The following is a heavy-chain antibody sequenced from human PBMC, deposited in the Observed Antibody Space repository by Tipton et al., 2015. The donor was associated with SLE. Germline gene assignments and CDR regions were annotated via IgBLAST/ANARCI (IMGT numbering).Heavy chain of an antibody. CDR3: ARRQLCLD. CDR2: IQSGGST. V-gene: IGHV4-39*01. J-gene: IGHJ4*02. CDR1: GGCISSSSY. D-gene: IGHD5-18*01. Sequence: TLSLTCIVFGGCISSSSYWAWIRRPPGKGLEWIGSIQSGGSTHYNPSLRSRVTISMDTSKNQFSLILTSVTAADTAVYFCARRQLCLDWGQGTLVTVSS.